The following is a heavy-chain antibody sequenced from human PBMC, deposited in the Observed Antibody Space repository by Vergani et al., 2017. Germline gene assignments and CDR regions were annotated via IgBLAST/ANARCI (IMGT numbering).Heavy chain of an antibody. D-gene: IGHD3-10*01. CDR1: GDSISRGFY. CDR2: MFHTGEA. V-gene: IGHV4-38-2*02. J-gene: IGHJ5*01. Sequence: QIQLQESGPGLVKPSETLSLTCSVSGDSISRGFYWAWIRQTPEKGLEWIGGMFHTGEASNSPSLQSRVAFSMDTSKNHFSLQLTSVTAADTAVYFCGVIMVRSPRPDNWFDSWGRGTLVTVSS. CDR3: GVIMVRSPRPDNWFDS.